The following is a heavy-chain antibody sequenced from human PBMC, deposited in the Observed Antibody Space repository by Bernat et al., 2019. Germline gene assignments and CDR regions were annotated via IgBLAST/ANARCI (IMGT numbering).Heavy chain of an antibody. CDR1: GYSFTSYW. CDR3: ERQDASYCSGGRCYDNACDI. J-gene: IGHJ3*02. D-gene: IGHD2-15*01. V-gene: IGHV5-51*01. CDR2: IYPGDSDT. Sequence: EVQLVQSGAEVKKPGESLKISCMGSGYSFTSYWIGCVRQMPGKGLEWMGIIYPGDSDTRYSPSFQGQVTISADKSISTAYLQWSSLKASDTDMYYCERQDASYCSGGRCYDNACDIWGNGTMVNV.